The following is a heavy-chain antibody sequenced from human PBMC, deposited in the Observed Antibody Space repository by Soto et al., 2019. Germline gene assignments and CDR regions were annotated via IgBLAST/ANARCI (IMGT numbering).Heavy chain of an antibody. D-gene: IGHD3-3*01. J-gene: IGHJ3*02. CDR2: ISGSGGST. CDR1: GFSFINYG. Sequence: EVQLLESGGGLVQPGGSLRLSCAASGFSFINYGMSWVRQAPGKGPEWVSFISGSGGSTYYADSVKCRFTISRDTSKKMLYLQMNSLRAEDTAVYFCSKDAYDFEAFDIWGQGTGVTVSS. CDR3: SKDAYDFEAFDI. V-gene: IGHV3-23*01.